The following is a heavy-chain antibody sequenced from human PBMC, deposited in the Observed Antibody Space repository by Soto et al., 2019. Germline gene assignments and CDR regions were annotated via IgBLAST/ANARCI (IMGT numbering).Heavy chain of an antibody. J-gene: IGHJ4*02. D-gene: IGHD3-10*01. CDR3: ARLVYDTRLNYMYFDF. CDR2: IFHDGTA. CDR1: GVSLTSGNW. V-gene: IGHV4-4*02. Sequence: SETLSLTCAVSGVSLTSGNWWTWVRQSPQRGLEYIGEIFHDGTANYYPSFERRCAMSVDTSRNQFSLNLPSVTAADTPVYFCARLVYDTRLNYMYFDFWGPGPLVTVSS.